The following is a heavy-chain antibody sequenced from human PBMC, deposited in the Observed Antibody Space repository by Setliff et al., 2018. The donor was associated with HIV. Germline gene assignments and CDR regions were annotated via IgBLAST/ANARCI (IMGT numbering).Heavy chain of an antibody. CDR3: ARDQVANYYGSGIDY. CDR1: GFTFSSYA. V-gene: IGHV3-74*01. J-gene: IGHJ4*02. Sequence: GGSLRLSCAAYGFTFSSYAMSWVRQAPGKGLVWVSRMNSDGSSTSYADSVKGLFTISRDNSKNTLYLQMNSLRAEDTAVYYCARDQVANYYGSGIDYWGQGTLVTVSS. CDR2: MNSDGSST. D-gene: IGHD3-10*01.